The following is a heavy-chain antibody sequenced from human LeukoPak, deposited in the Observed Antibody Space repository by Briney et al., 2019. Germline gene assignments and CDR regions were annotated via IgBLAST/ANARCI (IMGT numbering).Heavy chain of an antibody. J-gene: IGHJ6*03. CDR3: ARASGHYDILTGYYLENYYYYYMDV. D-gene: IGHD3-9*01. CDR2: ISSSSSYI. V-gene: IGHV3-21*01. CDR1: GFTFSIYG. Sequence: PGGSLRLSCAASGFTFSIYGMTWVRQAPGKGLEWVSSISSSSSYIYYADSVKGRFTISRDNAKNSLYLQMNSLRAEDTAVYYCARASGHYDILTGYYLENYYYYYMDVWGKGTTVTISS.